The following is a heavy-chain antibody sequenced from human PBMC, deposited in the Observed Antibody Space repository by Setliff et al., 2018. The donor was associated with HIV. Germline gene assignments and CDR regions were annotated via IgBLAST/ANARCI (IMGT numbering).Heavy chain of an antibody. Sequence: VGSLRLSCEASGFTVETNSMSWVRQAPGKGLEWVSIIYSGDTGGTTYYADSVKGRFIISRDNSKNTLYLQMNSLRPEDTAVYYCTRTVVGQLVQTTLDYFDYWGQGTLVTVSS. J-gene: IGHJ4*02. V-gene: IGHV3-66*02. D-gene: IGHD6-6*01. CDR3: TRTVVGQLVQTTLDYFDY. CDR2: IYSGDTGGTT. CDR1: GFTVETNS.